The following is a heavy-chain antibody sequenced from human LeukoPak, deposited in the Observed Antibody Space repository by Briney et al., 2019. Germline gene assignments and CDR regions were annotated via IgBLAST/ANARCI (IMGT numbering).Heavy chain of an antibody. Sequence: PGGSLRLSCAASGFTFSSYSMIYVRQAPGKGVEWVSYISSSSSTIYYADSVKGRFTISRDSAKNSLYLQMSSLRAEDTAVYYCARGYSSGWDYWGQGTLVTVSS. J-gene: IGHJ4*02. D-gene: IGHD6-19*01. CDR3: ARGYSSGWDY. CDR1: GFTFSSYS. V-gene: IGHV3-48*04. CDR2: ISSSSSTI.